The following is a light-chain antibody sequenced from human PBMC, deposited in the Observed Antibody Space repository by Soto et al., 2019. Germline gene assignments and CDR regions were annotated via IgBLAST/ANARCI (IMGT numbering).Light chain of an antibody. CDR2: GVT. CDR1: SSDVGGYNY. V-gene: IGLV2-14*01. CDR3: SSSSSASTLLYL. Sequence: QSVLTQPASVSGSPGQSITISCTGTSSDVGGYNYVSWYQQHPGIAPKLLIYGVTNRPSGVSTRFSGSKSGNTASLTISGLQAEDEDADHCSSSSSASTLLYLFGTGTKVTVL. J-gene: IGLJ1*01.